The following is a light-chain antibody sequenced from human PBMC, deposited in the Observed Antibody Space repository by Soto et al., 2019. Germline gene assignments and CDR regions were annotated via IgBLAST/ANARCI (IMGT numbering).Light chain of an antibody. CDR1: NIGSKS. CDR3: QVWDTSSDHCV. CDR2: DDT. J-gene: IGLJ1*01. V-gene: IGLV3-21*02. Sequence: SYELAQPPSVSVAPRQTARITCGGNNIGSKSVHWYQQKPGQAPVLVVCDDTDRPSGIPERFSGSNSGNTATLTISRVEAGDEADYYCQVWDTSSDHCVFGTGTKVTVL.